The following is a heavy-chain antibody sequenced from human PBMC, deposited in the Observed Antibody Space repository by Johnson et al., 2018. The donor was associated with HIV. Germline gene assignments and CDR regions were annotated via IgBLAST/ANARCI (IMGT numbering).Heavy chain of an antibody. CDR3: AKEHGYLLVWGSSDAFDI. V-gene: IGHV3-7*01. CDR1: GFTFDNYA. Sequence: VQLVESRGVVVQPGGSLRLSCAASGFTFDNYAMHWVRQAPGKGLEWVANINQDGSEKYDVASVKGRFTISRDNAKNTLYLQMNSLRAEDTAVYYCAKEHGYLLVWGSSDAFDIWGQGTMVTVSS. J-gene: IGHJ3*02. D-gene: IGHD3-16*01. CDR2: INQDGSEK.